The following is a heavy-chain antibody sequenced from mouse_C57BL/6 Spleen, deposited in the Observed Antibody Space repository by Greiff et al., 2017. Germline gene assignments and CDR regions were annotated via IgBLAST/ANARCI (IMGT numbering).Heavy chain of an antibody. J-gene: IGHJ2*01. D-gene: IGHD1-1*02. CDR1: GYTFTDYN. CDR2: INPNNGGT. Sequence: VQLQQSGPELVKPGASVKIPCKASGYTFTDYNMDWVKQSHGKSLEWIGDINPNNGGTIYNQKFKGKATLTVDKSSSNAYMELRSLTSEDTAVYYCARDGKWSNYFDYWGQGTTLTVSS. CDR3: ARDGKWSNYFDY. V-gene: IGHV1-18*01.